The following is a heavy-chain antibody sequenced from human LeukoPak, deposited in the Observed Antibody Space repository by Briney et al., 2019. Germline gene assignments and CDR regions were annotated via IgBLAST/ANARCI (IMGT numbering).Heavy chain of an antibody. Sequence: ASVKVSCKASGYTFTGYYIHWVRQAPGQGLEWMGWINPSGGSTNYAQKFQGRVTMTRDTSTSTIYMELSSLRSEDTAVYYCARAGGYCSGNRCYNWFDPRGQGTLVVVSS. D-gene: IGHD2-15*01. CDR2: INPSGGST. J-gene: IGHJ5*02. V-gene: IGHV1-46*01. CDR3: ARAGGYCSGNRCYNWFDP. CDR1: GYTFTGYY.